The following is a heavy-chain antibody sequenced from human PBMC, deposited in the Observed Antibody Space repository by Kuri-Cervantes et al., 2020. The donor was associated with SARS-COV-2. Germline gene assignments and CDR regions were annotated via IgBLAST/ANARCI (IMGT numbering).Heavy chain of an antibody. CDR2: INHGGST. CDR1: GGSFSGYY. J-gene: IGHJ6*04. V-gene: IGHV4-34*01. D-gene: IGHD4-23*01. CDR3: ARLGGFLDV. Sequence: ESLKISCAVYGGSFSGYYWSWIRQPPGKGLEWIGEINHGGSTNYNPSLKSRVTISVDTSKNQFSLKLSSVTAADTAVYYCARLGGFLDVWGKGTTVTVSS.